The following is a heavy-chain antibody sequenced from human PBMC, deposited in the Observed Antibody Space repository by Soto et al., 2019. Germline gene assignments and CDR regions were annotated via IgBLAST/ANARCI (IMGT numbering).Heavy chain of an antibody. Sequence: SETLSLTCTVSGGSISSSSYYWGWIRQPPGKGLEWIGSIYYSGSTYYNPSLKSRVTISVDTSKNQFSLKLSSVTAADTAVYYCARPQISPSGYQLPSSTDWFDPWGQGTLVTVSS. D-gene: IGHD2-2*01. CDR3: ARPQISPSGYQLPSSTDWFDP. CDR1: GGSISSSSYY. V-gene: IGHV4-39*01. CDR2: IYYSGST. J-gene: IGHJ5*02.